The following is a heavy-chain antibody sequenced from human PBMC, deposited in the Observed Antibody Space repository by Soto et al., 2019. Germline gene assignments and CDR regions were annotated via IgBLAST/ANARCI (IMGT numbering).Heavy chain of an antibody. CDR1: GFTFSSYG. V-gene: IGHV3-33*01. J-gene: IGHJ4*02. CDR3: ARTGTTPNPFDY. D-gene: IGHD1-7*01. Sequence: QVQLVESGGGVVQPGRSLRLSCAAPGFTFSSYGMHWFRQAPGQGLEWVAVIWYDGSNKYYPDSVKGRFTISRDNSKDTLYMQLNRLSAEDTAVYYCARTGTTPNPFDYWGQGTLVTVS. CDR2: IWYDGSNK.